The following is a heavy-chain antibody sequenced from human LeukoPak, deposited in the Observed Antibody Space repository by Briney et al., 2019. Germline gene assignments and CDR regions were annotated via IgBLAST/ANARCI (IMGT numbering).Heavy chain of an antibody. CDR3: ARGRSYYYMDV. CDR2: ISWNSGSI. Sequence: GGSLRLSCAASGFTFDDYAMHWVRQAPGKGLEWVSGISWNSGSIGYADSVKGRFTISRDNAKNSLYLQMDSLRAEDTAVYYCARGRSYYYMDVWGKGTTVTVSS. CDR1: GFTFDDYA. V-gene: IGHV3-9*01. J-gene: IGHJ6*03.